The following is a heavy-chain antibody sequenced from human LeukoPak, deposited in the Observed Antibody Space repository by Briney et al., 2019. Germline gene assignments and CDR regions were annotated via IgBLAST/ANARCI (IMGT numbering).Heavy chain of an antibody. CDR2: INQDGSEK. Sequence: GGSLRLSCATSGFSFNNDWMDWVRQAPGKGLEWVANINQDGSEKNRLDSVKGRFTISRDNAQNSLYLQMNGLRVEDTAVYYCTRRLDEWGQGTLVTVSS. J-gene: IGHJ4*02. V-gene: IGHV3-7*01. D-gene: IGHD3-16*01. CDR1: GFSFNNDW. CDR3: TRRLDE.